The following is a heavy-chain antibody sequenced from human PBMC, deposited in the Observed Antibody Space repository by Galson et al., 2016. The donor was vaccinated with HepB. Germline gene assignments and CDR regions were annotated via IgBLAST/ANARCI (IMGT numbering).Heavy chain of an antibody. CDR2: ISPDGSLT. CDR1: GFTLSSYW. CDR3: ARDLSSGYYDSCCYYYYYYGMDV. D-gene: IGHD3-22*01. Sequence: SLRLSCAASGFTLSSYWIHWVRQVPGVGLVWVSRISPDGSLTNYAESVKGRFTISRDNAKNSLYLQMNSLRAEDTAVDYCARDLSSGYYDSCCYYYYYYGMDVWGQGTTVTVSS. V-gene: IGHV3-74*01. J-gene: IGHJ6*02.